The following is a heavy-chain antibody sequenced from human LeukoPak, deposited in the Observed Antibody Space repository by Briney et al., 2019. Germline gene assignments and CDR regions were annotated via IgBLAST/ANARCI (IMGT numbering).Heavy chain of an antibody. CDR1: GFTFSRIA. Sequence: GGSLRLSCAASGFTFSRIAMSWVRQAPGKGLEWVSAIRSNGETVYNADSVKGRFTVSRDNSRQTLFLQMSSLRVEDTATYYCARDRVQYNYGPTHMGYYYYGMDVWGQGTTVTVSS. D-gene: IGHD5-18*01. V-gene: IGHV3-23*01. J-gene: IGHJ6*02. CDR2: IRSNGETV. CDR3: ARDRVQYNYGPTHMGYYYYGMDV.